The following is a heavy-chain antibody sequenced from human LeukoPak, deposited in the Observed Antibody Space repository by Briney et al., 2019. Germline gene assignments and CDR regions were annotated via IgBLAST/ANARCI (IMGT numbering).Heavy chain of an antibody. D-gene: IGHD1-26*01. CDR3: AKDRSGWELLERFDY. Sequence: GGSLRLSCAASGFTFSSYAMSWFRQAPGKGLEWVSAIGGSGGSTYYADSVKGRFTISRDNSKNTLYLQMNSLRAEDTAVYYCAKDRSGWELLERFDYWGQGTLVTVSS. CDR2: IGGSGGST. CDR1: GFTFSSYA. J-gene: IGHJ4*02. V-gene: IGHV3-23*01.